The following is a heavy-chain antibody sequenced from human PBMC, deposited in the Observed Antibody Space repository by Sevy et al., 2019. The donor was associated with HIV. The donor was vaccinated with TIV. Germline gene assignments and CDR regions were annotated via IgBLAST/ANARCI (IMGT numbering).Heavy chain of an antibody. V-gene: IGHV2-5*01. J-gene: IGHJ1*01. CDR3: AKPLVYYYDSSGYYSSGHFQH. CDR1: GFSLSTSGVG. CDR2: IYWNDDK. Sequence: SGPTLVKPTQTLTLTCTFSGFSLSTSGVGVGWIRQPPGKALEWLALIYWNDDKRYSPSLKSRLTITKDTSKNQVVLTTTNIDPVDTATYYCAKPLVYYYDSSGYYSSGHFQHWGQGTLVPVSS. D-gene: IGHD3-22*01.